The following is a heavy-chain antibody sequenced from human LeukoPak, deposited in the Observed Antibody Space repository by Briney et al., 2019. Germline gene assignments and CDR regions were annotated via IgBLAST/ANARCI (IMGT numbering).Heavy chain of an antibody. J-gene: IGHJ4*02. Sequence: APVKASCKASGYTLTDLSMHWVRQAPGEGLEWMGGFDPQDGETTYAQKFQGRVTMTEDTSTDTAYMELTSLKSEDTAVYYCATFALFGVVNAYYFYYWGQGTLVTVSS. CDR1: GYTLTDLS. D-gene: IGHD3-3*01. V-gene: IGHV1-24*01. CDR2: FDPQDGET. CDR3: ATFALFGVVNAYYFYY.